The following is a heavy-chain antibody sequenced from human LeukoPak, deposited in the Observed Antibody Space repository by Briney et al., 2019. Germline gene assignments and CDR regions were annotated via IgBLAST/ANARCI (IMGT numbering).Heavy chain of an antibody. CDR2: IYYSGST. Sequence: SETLSLTCTVSGGSISSYYWSWIRQPPGKGLEWIGYIYYSGSTNYNPSLKSRVTISVDTSKNQFSLKLSSVTATDTAVYYCARERIAAAGRGCDYWGQGTLVTVSS. D-gene: IGHD6-13*01. CDR3: ARERIAAAGRGCDY. V-gene: IGHV4-59*12. CDR1: GGSISSYY. J-gene: IGHJ4*02.